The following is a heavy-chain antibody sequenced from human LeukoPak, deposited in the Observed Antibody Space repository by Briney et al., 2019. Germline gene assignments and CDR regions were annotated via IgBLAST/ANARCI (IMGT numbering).Heavy chain of an antibody. CDR1: GYTFTMYD. CDR2: MNPNSGNT. D-gene: IGHD3-3*01. J-gene: IGHJ6*03. V-gene: IGHV1-8*01. Sequence: ASVSVSFTASGYTFTMYDINWVRQAAGQGGGGMGWMNPNSGNTGYAKKFHRRVTMTRNTSISTAYMELTSLRSEDTAVYYCARGRRATIFGVVRSYYYYYYMDVWGKGTTVTVSS. CDR3: ARGRRATIFGVVRSYYYYYYMDV.